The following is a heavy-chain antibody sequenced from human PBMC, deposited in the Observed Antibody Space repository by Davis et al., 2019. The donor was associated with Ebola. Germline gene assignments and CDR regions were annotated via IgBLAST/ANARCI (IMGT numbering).Heavy chain of an antibody. D-gene: IGHD6-19*01. CDR3: ARVRPRYSSGWDPNWFDP. CDR1: GGSISSYY. CDR2: INHSGST. Sequence: SETLSLTCAVSGGSISSYYWSWIRQPPGKGLEWIGEINHSGSTNYNPSLKSRVTISVDTSKNQFSLKLSSVTAADTAVYYCARVRPRYSSGWDPNWFDPWGQGTLVTVSS. V-gene: IGHV4-34*01. J-gene: IGHJ5*02.